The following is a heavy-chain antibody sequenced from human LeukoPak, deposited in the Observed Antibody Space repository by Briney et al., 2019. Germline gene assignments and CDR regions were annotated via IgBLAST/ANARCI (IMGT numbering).Heavy chain of an antibody. CDR3: ARDSGYSYGYSDY. V-gene: IGHV3-30-3*01. CDR1: GFTFSSYA. J-gene: IGHJ4*02. Sequence: GRSLRLSCAASGFTFSSYAMHWVRQAPGKGLEWVAVISYDGSNKYYADSVKGRFTISRDNSKNTLYLQMNSLRAEDTAVYYCARDSGYSYGYSDYWGQGTLATVSS. CDR2: ISYDGSNK. D-gene: IGHD5-18*01.